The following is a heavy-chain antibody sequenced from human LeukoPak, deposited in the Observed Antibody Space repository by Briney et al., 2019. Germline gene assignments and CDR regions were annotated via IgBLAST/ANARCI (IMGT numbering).Heavy chain of an antibody. V-gene: IGHV3-15*01. CDR3: TTDRGVPGDV. CDR1: GFTFSNVW. J-gene: IGHJ6*02. Sequence: GVSLRLSCAASGFTFSNVWMSWVRQGPGKGLEWVGRIKSKADGGTTDYAAPVKGRFTISRDDSKTTLYLQMNSLKTEDTAVYYCTTDRGVPGDVWGQGTTVTVSS. D-gene: IGHD2-2*01. CDR2: IKSKADGGTT.